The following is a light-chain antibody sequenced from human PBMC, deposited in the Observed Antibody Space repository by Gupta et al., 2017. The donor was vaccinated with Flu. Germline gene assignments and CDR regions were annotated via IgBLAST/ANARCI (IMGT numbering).Light chain of an antibody. CDR2: EGS. J-gene: IGKJ2*02. Sequence: VTLGQAAYSSCRSSQRLGYKDGIHYLTWLQQKPGQSPRRIIYEGSKRDSGVTARFSGSGVVNDFTLKISRGEAEDVGGYYCRRSTHPWTFGQGTRVEI. CDR3: RRSTHPWT. CDR1: QRLGYKDGIHY. V-gene: IGKV2-30*01.